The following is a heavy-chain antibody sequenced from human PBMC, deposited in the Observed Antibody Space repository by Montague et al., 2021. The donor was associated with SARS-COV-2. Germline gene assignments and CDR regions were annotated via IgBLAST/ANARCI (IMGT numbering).Heavy chain of an antibody. V-gene: IGHV4-30-4*01. J-gene: IGHJ4*02. CDR2: MSLSGDS. Sequence: LSLTCTVSGDAIISGDYYWTWVRQPPGKGLEWIGYMSLSGDSHYNPSLKGRVSISIDTTKNQFSLKLNSVTAADTAVYYCARDRGLGVAENFDCWGQGTLVTVSS. D-gene: IGHD3-10*01. CDR1: GDAIISGDYY. CDR3: ARDRGLGVAENFDC.